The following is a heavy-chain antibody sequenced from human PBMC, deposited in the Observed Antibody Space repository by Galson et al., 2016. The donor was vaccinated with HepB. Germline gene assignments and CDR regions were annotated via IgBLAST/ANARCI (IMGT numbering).Heavy chain of an antibody. V-gene: IGHV3-21*01. J-gene: IGHJ6*03. CDR1: GFAFRTYS. CDR2: LTGTAYYT. Sequence: SLRLSCAASGFAFRTYSMNWVRQTPGKGLEWVASLTGTAYYTYYADPIKGRVTISRDNPRNLLHLQMNSLRVDDSAIYYCARGSGPGSSRFRFYFYMDMWGKGTTVTVSS. D-gene: IGHD3-16*02. CDR3: ARGSGPGSSRFRFYFYMDM.